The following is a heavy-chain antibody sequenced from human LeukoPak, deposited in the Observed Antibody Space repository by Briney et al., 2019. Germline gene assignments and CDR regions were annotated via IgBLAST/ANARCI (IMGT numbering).Heavy chain of an antibody. CDR3: ARHRGGSGSYYGMDV. CDR2: IYPGDSDT. D-gene: IGHD3-10*01. Sequence: GESLKISCKGSGYSFTTYWIGWVRQMPGKGLEWMGIIYPGDSDTTYSPSFQGQVSISVDKSISTAYLQWSSLKASDTAIYYCARHRGGSGSYYGMDVWGQGATVTVSS. J-gene: IGHJ6*02. V-gene: IGHV5-51*01. CDR1: GYSFTTYW.